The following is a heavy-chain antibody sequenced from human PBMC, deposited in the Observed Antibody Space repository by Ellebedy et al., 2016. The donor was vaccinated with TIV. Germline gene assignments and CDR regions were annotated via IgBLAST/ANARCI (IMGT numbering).Heavy chain of an antibody. CDR1: GGPFSGSV. V-gene: IGHV1-69*13. J-gene: IGHJ4*02. Sequence: SVKVSCKASGGPFSGSVISWVRQPPGQGLEWMGGINPIFGTANYAKKFQGRVMITADASTSTAYMDLSSLRSEDTAVYYCARAATYYYGSGSYFDYWGQGTPVTVSS. CDR2: INPIFGTA. D-gene: IGHD3-10*01. CDR3: ARAATYYYGSGSYFDY.